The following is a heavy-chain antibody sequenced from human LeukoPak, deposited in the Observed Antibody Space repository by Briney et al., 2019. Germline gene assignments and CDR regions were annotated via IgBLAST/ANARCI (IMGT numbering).Heavy chain of an antibody. J-gene: IGHJ4*02. V-gene: IGHV4-61*02. CDR1: SGSINSGSYY. CDR2: IYSSGST. Sequence: SETLSLTCTVSSGSINSGSYYWNWIRQPAGKGLEWIGRIYSSGSTNYNPSLKSRVTISVDTSKNQFSLKLSSVTAADTAVYYCTGKYYYDSSGYYYADYWGQGTLVTVSS. D-gene: IGHD3-22*01. CDR3: TGKYYYDSSGYYYADY.